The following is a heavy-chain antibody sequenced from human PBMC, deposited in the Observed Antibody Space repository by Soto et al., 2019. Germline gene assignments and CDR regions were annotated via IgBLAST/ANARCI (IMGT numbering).Heavy chain of an antibody. J-gene: IGHJ3*02. CDR2: VSTSIVST. V-gene: IGHV1-18*04. D-gene: IGHD3-10*01. Sequence: QGKLVQSGPEVKKPGASVRVSCKASGYSFSGYDITWVRQAPGQGLEWLGWVSTSIVSTMSVENLQGRLSMTTDTSTATVYMELRGLRSDDTAGDYCARDSGAALYGEDALDIWGQGTMVTVSS. CDR1: GYSFSGYD. CDR3: ARDSGAALYGEDALDI.